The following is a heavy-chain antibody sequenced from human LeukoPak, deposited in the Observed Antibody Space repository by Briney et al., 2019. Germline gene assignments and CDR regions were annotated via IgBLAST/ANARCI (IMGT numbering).Heavy chain of an antibody. CDR1: GFTFSDYY. CDR3: ARPYDFDY. CDR2: ISGTGSTI. Sequence: NPGGSLRLSCAASGFTFSDYYMSWIRQAPGKGLEWVSYISGTGSTIYYADSVKGRFTISSDKAKNSLYLQMKGLRAEDTAVYYCARPYDFDYWGQGTLVTVSS. V-gene: IGHV3-11*01. J-gene: IGHJ4*02. D-gene: IGHD2-2*01.